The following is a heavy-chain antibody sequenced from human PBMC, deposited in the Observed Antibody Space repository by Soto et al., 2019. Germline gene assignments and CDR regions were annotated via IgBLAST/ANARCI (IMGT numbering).Heavy chain of an antibody. Sequence: ASVKVACKASGYPFIDSYLHWVRQAPGQGLEWMGRIHPNGGDTISAQKFQGRVTLTRDTSINTAYMELTRLTSDDTAVYFCARAILQNLDHCYALDVCGQGTT. V-gene: IGHV1-2*06. D-gene: IGHD2-2*01. J-gene: IGHJ6*02. CDR3: ARAILQNLDHCYALDV. CDR1: GYPFIDSY. CDR2: IHPNGGDT.